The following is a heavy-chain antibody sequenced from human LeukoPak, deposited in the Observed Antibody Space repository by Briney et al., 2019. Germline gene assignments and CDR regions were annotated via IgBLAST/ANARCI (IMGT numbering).Heavy chain of an antibody. CDR3: AKDRGYGEHEPFES. CDR1: GFTFSDYA. D-gene: IGHD4/OR15-4a*01. Sequence: PGGSLRLSCVGSGFTFSDYAIHWVRQAPGKGLERVAVSAHDEVGKQFADSVEGRFTLSRDNSRDSVHLQMNRLRDEDTAVYYCAKDRGYGEHEPFESWGQGSLVTVSS. CDR2: SAHDEVGK. V-gene: IGHV3-30*18. J-gene: IGHJ4*02.